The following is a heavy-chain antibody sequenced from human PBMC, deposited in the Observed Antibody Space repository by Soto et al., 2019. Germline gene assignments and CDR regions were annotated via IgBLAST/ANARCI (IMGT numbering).Heavy chain of an antibody. J-gene: IGHJ6*02. Sequence: QVQLVESGGGVVQPGRSLRLSCAASGFTFSSYGMHWVRQAPGKGLEWVAGIWYDGSNKYYADSVKGRFTISRDNSKNTLYLQMNSLRAEDTAVYYCAIDKERYYDSSGYFDYGMDVWGQGTTVTVSS. CDR2: IWYDGSNK. CDR3: AIDKERYYDSSGYFDYGMDV. V-gene: IGHV3-33*01. CDR1: GFTFSSYG. D-gene: IGHD3-22*01.